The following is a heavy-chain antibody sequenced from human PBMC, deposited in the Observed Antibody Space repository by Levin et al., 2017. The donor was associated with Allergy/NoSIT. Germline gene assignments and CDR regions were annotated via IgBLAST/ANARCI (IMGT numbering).Heavy chain of an antibody. Sequence: GESLKISCAASGFTFSNYDMHWVRQVTGKGLEWVSAIGTAGDTYYPGSVRGRFTISRENAKNSLYLQMNSLRAGDTAVYYCARGSGYAFDSWGQGTMVTVSS. V-gene: IGHV3-13*04. CDR2: IGTAGDT. CDR3: ARGSGYAFDS. J-gene: IGHJ3*02. CDR1: GFTFSNYD. D-gene: IGHD3-10*01.